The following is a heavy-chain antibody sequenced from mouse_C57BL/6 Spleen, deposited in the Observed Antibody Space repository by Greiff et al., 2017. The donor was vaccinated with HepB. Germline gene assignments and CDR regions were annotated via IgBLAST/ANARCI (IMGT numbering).Heavy chain of an antibody. Sequence: QVQLKESGAELARPGASVKLSCKASGYTFTSYGISWVKQRTGQGLEWIGEIYPRSGNTYYNEKFKGKATLTADKSSSTAYMELRSLTSEDSAVYFCATIYYDPRCFDVWGTGTTVTVSS. CDR3: ATIYYDPRCFDV. D-gene: IGHD2-4*01. CDR1: GYTFTSYG. V-gene: IGHV1-81*01. CDR2: IYPRSGNT. J-gene: IGHJ1*03.